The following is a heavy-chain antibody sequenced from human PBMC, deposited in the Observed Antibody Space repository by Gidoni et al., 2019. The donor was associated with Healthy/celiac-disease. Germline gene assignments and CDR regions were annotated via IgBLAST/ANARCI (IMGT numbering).Heavy chain of an antibody. CDR2: IKQDGSEK. V-gene: IGHV3-7*03. CDR3: ARVTYDFWSGYPHFDY. Sequence: EVQLVESGGGLVQPGGSLSLSFAASGFTFRSSWMSWVRQAPGKGLEWVANIKQDGSEKYYVDYVKGRFTISRDNAKNSLYLQMNSLRAEDTAVYYCARVTYDFWSGYPHFDYWGQGTLVTVSS. CDR1: GFTFRSSW. J-gene: IGHJ4*02. D-gene: IGHD3-3*01.